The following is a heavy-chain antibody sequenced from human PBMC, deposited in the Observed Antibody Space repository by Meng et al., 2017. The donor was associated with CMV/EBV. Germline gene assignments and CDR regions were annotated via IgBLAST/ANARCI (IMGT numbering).Heavy chain of an antibody. CDR3: ARHGDTAMVVGIDY. J-gene: IGHJ4*02. CDR1: GGSISSYY. CDR2: IYTSGST. Sequence: QGKLQESGPGLVKPSETLSLTCTVSGGSISSYYWSWIRQPAGKGLEWIGRIYTSGSTNYNPSLKSRVTMSVDTSKNQFSLKLSSVTAADTAVHYCARHGDTAMVVGIDYWGQGTLVTVSS. V-gene: IGHV4-4*07. D-gene: IGHD5-18*01.